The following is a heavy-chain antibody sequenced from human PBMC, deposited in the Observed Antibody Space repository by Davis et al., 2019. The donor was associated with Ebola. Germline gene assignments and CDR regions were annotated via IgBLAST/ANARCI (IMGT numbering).Heavy chain of an antibody. J-gene: IGHJ4*02. Sequence: PGGSLRLSCAASGFTFSSYGMHWVRQAPGKGLEWVAVISYDGSNKYYADSVKGRFTISRDNSKNTLYLQMNSLRAEDTAVYYCAKLLTIFGVAPIDYWGQGTLVTVSS. V-gene: IGHV3-30*18. CDR3: AKLLTIFGVAPIDY. CDR2: ISYDGSNK. CDR1: GFTFSSYG. D-gene: IGHD3-3*01.